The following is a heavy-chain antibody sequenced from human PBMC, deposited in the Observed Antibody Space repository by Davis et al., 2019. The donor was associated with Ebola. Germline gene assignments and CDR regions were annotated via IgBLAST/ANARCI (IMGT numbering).Heavy chain of an antibody. D-gene: IGHD6-19*01. V-gene: IGHV1-2*06. Sequence: AASVKVSCKASGYSFTSYGISWVRQAPGQGLEWMGRINPNSGGTNYAQKFQGRVTMTRDTSISTAYMEMRSLKSDDTAVYYCARDLYGTMNAVTLDYWGQGTLVTVSS. J-gene: IGHJ4*02. CDR3: ARDLYGTMNAVTLDY. CDR2: INPNSGGT. CDR1: GYSFTSYG.